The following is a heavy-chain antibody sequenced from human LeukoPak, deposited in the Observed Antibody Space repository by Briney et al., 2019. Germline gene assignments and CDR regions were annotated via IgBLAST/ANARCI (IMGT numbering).Heavy chain of an antibody. V-gene: IGHV4-59*12. Sequence: SETLSLTCTVSGDSISSYDWSWIRQPPGQGLQWLAYISYNGNTKTNPSLKSRVTISRDTSKNQFSLKLSSVTAADTAVYYCARGYCSGGSCYSYYYYNYMDVWGKGTTVTVSS. D-gene: IGHD2-15*01. CDR3: ARGYCSGGSCYSYYYYNYMDV. J-gene: IGHJ6*03. CDR1: GDSISSYD. CDR2: ISYNGNT.